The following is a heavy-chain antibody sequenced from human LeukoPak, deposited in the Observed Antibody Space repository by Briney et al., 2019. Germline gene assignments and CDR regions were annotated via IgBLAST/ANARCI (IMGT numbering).Heavy chain of an antibody. CDR1: GLTVSGNY. CDR3: ARVYPIYYYMDV. V-gene: IGHV3-53*01. D-gene: IGHD5/OR15-5a*01. CDR2: IDSSGST. J-gene: IGHJ6*03. Sequence: GGSLRLSCVACGLTVSGNYMSWVRQAPGRGLEWVSVIDSSGSTSYADSVKGRFSISRDNSKNTLYLQMNSLRDEDTAVYYCARVYPIYYYMDVWGKGTTVTISS.